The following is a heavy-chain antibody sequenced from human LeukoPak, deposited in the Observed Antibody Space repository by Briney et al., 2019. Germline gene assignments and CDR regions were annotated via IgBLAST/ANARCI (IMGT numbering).Heavy chain of an antibody. CDR1: GYTFIIYY. J-gene: IGHJ4*02. CDR3: ARGRTMGDY. V-gene: IGHV1-46*01. CDR2: VNPSGGST. Sequence: ASVKVSCKASGYTFIIYYMHWARQAPGQGLEWMGIVNPSGGSTNYAQKFQGRITMTRDTSTSTVYMELSSLRSEDTAVYYCARGRTMGDYWGQGTLVTVSS. D-gene: IGHD4/OR15-4a*01.